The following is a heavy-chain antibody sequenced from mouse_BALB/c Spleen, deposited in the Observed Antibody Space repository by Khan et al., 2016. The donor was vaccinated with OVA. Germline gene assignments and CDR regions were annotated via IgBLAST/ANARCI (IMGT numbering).Heavy chain of an antibody. D-gene: IGHD1-2*01. CDR2: ISYSGST. CDR3: ARTARIKY. V-gene: IGHV3-1*02. CDR1: GYSITSGYC. Sequence: VQLKESGPGLVKPSQSLSLTCTVTGYSITSGYCWNWIRQFPGNKLEWMGYISYSGSTNYNPSLKSRISITRETSKNQFFLQLNSVTTEDTATYYCARTARIKYWGQGTTLTVSS. J-gene: IGHJ2*01.